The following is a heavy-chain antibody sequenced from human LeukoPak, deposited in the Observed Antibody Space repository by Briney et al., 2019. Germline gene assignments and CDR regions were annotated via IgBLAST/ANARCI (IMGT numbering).Heavy chain of an antibody. CDR1: GGSLSSYY. D-gene: IGHD1-26*01. V-gene: IGHV4-59*01. CDR2: IYYSGDT. J-gene: IGHJ6*02. CDR3: ARDNLSRPELNYYYRLDV. Sequence: SETLSLTCTVSGGSLSSYYWSWIRQPPGQGLEWIGYIYYSGDTNYNPSLQRRVPISVHTSKNQFPLSLSSVPAADTAVYYCARDNLSRPELNYYYRLDVWGQGTTVTVSS.